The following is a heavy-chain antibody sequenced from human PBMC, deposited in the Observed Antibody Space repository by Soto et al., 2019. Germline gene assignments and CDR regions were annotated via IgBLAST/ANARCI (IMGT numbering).Heavy chain of an antibody. J-gene: IGHJ5*02. Sequence: SETLSLTCTVSGYSIGSGYYWGWIRQPPGKGLEWIGSIYLSGSTYYNPSLKSRVTISVDTSTNQFSLKLSSVTAADTAVYYCARDAYCGGDCYPDWFDPWGQGTLVTVSS. D-gene: IGHD2-21*02. CDR1: GYSIGSGYY. CDR2: IYLSGST. V-gene: IGHV4-38-2*02. CDR3: ARDAYCGGDCYPDWFDP.